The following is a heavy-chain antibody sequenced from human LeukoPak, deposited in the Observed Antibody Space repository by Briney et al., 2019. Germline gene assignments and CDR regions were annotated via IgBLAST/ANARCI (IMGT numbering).Heavy chain of an antibody. J-gene: IGHJ4*02. CDR2: ISWNSGSI. D-gene: IGHD3-10*01. Sequence: GGSLRLSCAASGFTFDDYAMHWVRQAPGKGLEWVSGISWNSGSIGYADSVKGRFTISRDNAKNSLYLQMSSLRAEDTALYYCAKDTEYYYGSGSYGNWGQGTLVTVSS. V-gene: IGHV3-9*01. CDR3: AKDTEYYYGSGSYGN. CDR1: GFTFDDYA.